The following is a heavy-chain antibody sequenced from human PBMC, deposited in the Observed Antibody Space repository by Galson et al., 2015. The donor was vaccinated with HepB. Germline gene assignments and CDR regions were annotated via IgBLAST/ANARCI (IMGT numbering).Heavy chain of an antibody. CDR3: AREVPPLDY. Sequence: SETLSLTCTVSGGSISSYYWSWIRQPPGKGLEWIGYIYYSGSTNYNPSLKSRVTISVDTSKNQFSLKLSSVTAADTAVYYCAREVPPLDYWGQGTLVTVSS. CDR2: IYYSGST. J-gene: IGHJ4*02. CDR1: GGSISSYY. D-gene: IGHD4/OR15-4a*01. V-gene: IGHV4-59*01.